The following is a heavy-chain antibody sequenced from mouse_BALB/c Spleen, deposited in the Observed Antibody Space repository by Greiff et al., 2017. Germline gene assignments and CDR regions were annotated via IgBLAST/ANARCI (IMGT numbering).Heavy chain of an antibody. J-gene: IGHJ2*01. CDR1: GYTFTSSW. CDR3: AYYASDY. CDR2: IHPNSGNT. Sequence: QVQLQQSGSVLVRPGASVKLSCKASGYTFTSSWMHWAKQRPGQGLEWIGEIHPNSGNTNYNEKFKGKATLTVDTSSSTAYVDLSSLTSEDSAVYYCAYYASDYWGQGTTLTVSS. D-gene: IGHD1-1*01. V-gene: IGHV1S130*01.